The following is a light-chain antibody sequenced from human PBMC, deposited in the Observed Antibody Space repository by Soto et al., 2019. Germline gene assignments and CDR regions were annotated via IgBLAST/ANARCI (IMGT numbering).Light chain of an antibody. Sequence: QSVLTQPPSVSAAPGQTVTISCSGSYSNIGKNYVSWYQHVPGTAPRLLIYDNNERPSGIPDRFSGSKSGTSATLGITGLQPGDDANYYCATWDNNLSGVVFGGGTKVTVL. CDR3: ATWDNNLSGVV. V-gene: IGLV1-51*01. CDR1: YSNIGKNY. J-gene: IGLJ2*01. CDR2: DNN.